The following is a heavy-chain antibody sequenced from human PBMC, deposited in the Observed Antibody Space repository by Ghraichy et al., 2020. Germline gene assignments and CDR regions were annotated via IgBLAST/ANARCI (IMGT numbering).Heavy chain of an antibody. D-gene: IGHD3-22*01. CDR3: ARGGGSSGYYYPYYFDY. V-gene: IGHV1-2*02. Sequence: SVKVSCKASGHTFTGYFMHWVRQAPGQGLEWMGWINPNSGGTNYAQKFEGRVTMTWDTSISTAYMELSRLRSDDTAVYYCARGGGSSGYYYPYYFDYWGQGTLVTVSS. J-gene: IGHJ4*02. CDR2: INPNSGGT. CDR1: GHTFTGYF.